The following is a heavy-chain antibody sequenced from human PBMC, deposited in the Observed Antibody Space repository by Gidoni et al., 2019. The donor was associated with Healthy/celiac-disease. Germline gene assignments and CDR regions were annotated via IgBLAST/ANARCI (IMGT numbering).Heavy chain of an antibody. CDR1: GFTFDDYA. J-gene: IGHJ4*02. V-gene: IGHV3-9*01. D-gene: IGHD6-13*01. CDR2: ISWNSGSI. CDR3: AKDNVKYSSSWYDY. Sequence: EVQLVESGGGLVQPGRSLRLSCAASGFTFDDYAMHWVRQAPGKGLEWVSGISWNSGSIGYADSVKGRFTISRDNAKNSLYLQMNSLRAEDTALYYCAKDNVKYSSSWYDYWGQGTLVTVSS.